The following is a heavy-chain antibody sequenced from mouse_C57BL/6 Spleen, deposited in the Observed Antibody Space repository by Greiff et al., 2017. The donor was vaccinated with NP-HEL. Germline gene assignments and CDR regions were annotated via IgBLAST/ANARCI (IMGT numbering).Heavy chain of an antibody. Sequence: QVQLKQPGAELVKPGASVKLSCKASGYTFTSYWMHWVKQRPGQGLEWIGMIHPNSGSTNYNEKFKSKATLTVDKSSSTAYMQLSSLTSEDSAVYYCARRSYDGYEDAMDYWGQGTSVTVSS. CDR2: IHPNSGST. J-gene: IGHJ4*01. V-gene: IGHV1-64*01. CDR3: ARRSYDGYEDAMDY. CDR1: GYTFTSYW. D-gene: IGHD2-3*01.